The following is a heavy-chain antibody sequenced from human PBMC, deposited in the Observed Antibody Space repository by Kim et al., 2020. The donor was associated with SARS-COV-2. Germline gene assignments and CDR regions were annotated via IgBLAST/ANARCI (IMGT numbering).Heavy chain of an antibody. J-gene: IGHJ6*02. D-gene: IGHD6-13*01. CDR2: IWYDGSNK. CDR1: GFTFSSSG. V-gene: IGHV3-33*01. Sequence: GGSLRLSCAASGFTFSSSGLPFVRPSPGTFLEWVAVIWYDGSNKYYADSVKGRFTISRDNSKNTLYLQMNSLRAEDTAVYYCARDIAAAKYYYYYGMDVWGQGTTVTVSS. CDR3: ARDIAAAKYYYYYGMDV.